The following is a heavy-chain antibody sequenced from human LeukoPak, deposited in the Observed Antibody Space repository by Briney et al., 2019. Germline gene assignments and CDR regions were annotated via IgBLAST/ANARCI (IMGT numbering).Heavy chain of an antibody. CDR3: ARQRTTVTTASAFDI. V-gene: IGHV4-34*01. J-gene: IGHJ3*02. Sequence: SETLSLTCAVYGGSFSGYYRSWIRQPPGKGLEWIGEINHSGSTNYNPSLKSRVTISVDTSKNQFSLKLSSVTAADTAVYYCARQRTTVTTASAFDIWGQGTMVTVSS. D-gene: IGHD4-17*01. CDR2: INHSGST. CDR1: GGSFSGYY.